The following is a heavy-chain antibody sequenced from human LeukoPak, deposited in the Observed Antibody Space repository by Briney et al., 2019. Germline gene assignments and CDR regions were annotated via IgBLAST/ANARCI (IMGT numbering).Heavy chain of an antibody. V-gene: IGHV4-34*01. CDR2: INHSGST. J-gene: IGHJ4*02. CDR1: GFTFSGYY. Sequence: GSLRLSCAASGFTFSGYYWSWIRQPPGKGLEWIGEINHSGSTNYNPSLKSRVTISVDKSKNQFSLKLSSVTAADTAVYYCARDDFWSGLVQWGQGTLVTVSS. D-gene: IGHD3-3*01. CDR3: ARDDFWSGLVQ.